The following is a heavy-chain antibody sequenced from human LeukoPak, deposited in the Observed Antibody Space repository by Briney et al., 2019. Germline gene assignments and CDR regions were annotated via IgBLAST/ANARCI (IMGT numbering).Heavy chain of an antibody. J-gene: IGHJ4*02. V-gene: IGHV1-2*06. CDR3: ARDVGILNFDY. Sequence: PGESLKISCKGSGYTFTSYYMHWVRQAPGQGLEWMGRINPNSGGTNYAQKFQGRVTMTRDTSISTAYMELSRLRSDDTAVYYCARDVGILNFDYWGQGTLVTVSS. CDR1: GYTFTSYY. D-gene: IGHD1-14*01. CDR2: INPNSGGT.